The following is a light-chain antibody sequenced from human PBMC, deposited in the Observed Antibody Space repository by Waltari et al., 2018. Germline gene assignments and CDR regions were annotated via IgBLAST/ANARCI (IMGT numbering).Light chain of an antibody. Sequence: SYELTQPPSVSVSPGQTASINCSGDKLGDKYACWYQQKPGQSPVLVIYQDNMRPSGFPERFSGSNSGNTATLTISGTQAMDEADYYCQAWDSYFVVFGGGTKLTVL. CDR2: QDN. J-gene: IGLJ2*01. CDR1: KLGDKY. V-gene: IGLV3-1*01. CDR3: QAWDSYFVV.